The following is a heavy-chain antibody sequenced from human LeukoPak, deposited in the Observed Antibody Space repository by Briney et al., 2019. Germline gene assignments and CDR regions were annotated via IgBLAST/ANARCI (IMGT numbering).Heavy chain of an antibody. V-gene: IGHV3-64*01. CDR3: ARGGYSYAVDY. Sequence: GGSLRLSCAASGFTFSSYAMHWVRQAPGTGLEYVSAISSNGGSTYYANSVKGRFTISRDNSKNTLYLQMGSLRAEDMAVYYCARGGYSYAVDYWGQGTLVTVSS. CDR1: GFTFSSYA. J-gene: IGHJ4*02. D-gene: IGHD5-18*01. CDR2: ISSNGGST.